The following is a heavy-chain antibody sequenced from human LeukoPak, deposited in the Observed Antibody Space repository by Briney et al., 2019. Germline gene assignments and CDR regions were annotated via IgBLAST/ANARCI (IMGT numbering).Heavy chain of an antibody. CDR2: ISYDGGNK. Sequence: PGGSLRLSCAASGFTFSSYGMHWVRQAPGKGLEWVAVISYDGGNKYYADSVKGRFTISRDNSKNTLYLQMNSLRAEDTAVYYCAKVPYSGYDMDYWGQGTLVTVSS. J-gene: IGHJ4*02. V-gene: IGHV3-30*18. CDR1: GFTFSSYG. D-gene: IGHD5-12*01. CDR3: AKVPYSGYDMDY.